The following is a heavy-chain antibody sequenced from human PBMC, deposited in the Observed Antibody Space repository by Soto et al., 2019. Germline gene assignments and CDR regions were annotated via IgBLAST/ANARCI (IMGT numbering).Heavy chain of an antibody. CDR1: GFTFSSYG. CDR3: AKDHSSSWYYYYGMDV. D-gene: IGHD6-13*01. V-gene: IGHV3-30*18. CDR2: ISYDGSNK. J-gene: IGHJ6*02. Sequence: GWSLRLSCAASGFTFSSYGMHWVRQAPGKGLEWVAVISYDGSNKYYADSVKGRFTISRDNSKNTLYLQMNSLRAEDTAVYYCAKDHSSSWYYYYGMDVWGQGTTVTVSS.